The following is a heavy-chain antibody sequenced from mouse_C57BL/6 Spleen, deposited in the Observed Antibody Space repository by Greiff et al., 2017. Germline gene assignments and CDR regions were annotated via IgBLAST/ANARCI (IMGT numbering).Heavy chain of an antibody. CDR1: GYTFTDYY. Sequence: VQLQQSGPVLVKPGASVKMSCKASGYTFTDYYMNWVKQSHGKSLEWIGVINPYNGGTSYNQKFKGKATLTVDKSSSTAYMELNSLTSEDSAVYYCARRGVTTTVDYWGQGTTLTVSS. D-gene: IGHD1-1*01. V-gene: IGHV1-19*01. J-gene: IGHJ2*01. CDR3: ARRGVTTTVDY. CDR2: INPYNGGT.